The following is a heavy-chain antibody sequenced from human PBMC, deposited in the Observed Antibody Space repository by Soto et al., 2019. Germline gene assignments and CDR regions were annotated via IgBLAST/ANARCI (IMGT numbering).Heavy chain of an antibody. CDR1: GFPFTNYW. V-gene: IGHV3-74*01. D-gene: IGHD2-8*02. J-gene: IGHJ5*02. CDR3: ACWGHIVPVAPSDLDR. CDR2: ISPDGSDV. Sequence: SLRLSCAASGFPFTNYWMNWVRQTPGKGLMWVSRISPDGSDVGYADSVEGRFTVSRDNAKNTLYLQMHSLRAEDTAMYYCACWGHIVPVAPSDLDRWAQGTLVTVSS.